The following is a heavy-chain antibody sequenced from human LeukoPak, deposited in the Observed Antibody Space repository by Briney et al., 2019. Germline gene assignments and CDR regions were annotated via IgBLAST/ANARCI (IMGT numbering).Heavy chain of an antibody. CDR3: ARGRGWQLGLEDNDFDY. Sequence: PSETLSLTCAVDGGSFSGYYWSWIRQPPGKGLEWIGEINHSGSTNHNPSLKSRVTISVDTSKNQFSLKLRSVTAADTAVYYCARGRGWQLGLEDNDFDYWGQGTLVTVSS. CDR2: INHSGST. CDR1: GGSFSGYY. J-gene: IGHJ4*02. V-gene: IGHV4-34*01. D-gene: IGHD6-6*01.